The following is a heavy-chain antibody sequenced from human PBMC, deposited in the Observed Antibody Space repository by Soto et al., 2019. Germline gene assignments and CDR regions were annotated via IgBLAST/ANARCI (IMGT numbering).Heavy chain of an antibody. V-gene: IGHV1-3*01. CDR2: INAGNGNT. Sequence: QVQLVQSGAEVKKPGASVKVSCKASGYTFTSYATHWVRQAPGQRLEWMGWINAGNGNTKYSQKFQGRVTITRDTSASTAYMELSSLRSEDTAVYYCASSEGGVLPNGLDYWGQGTLVTVSS. CDR1: GYTFTSYA. D-gene: IGHD1-26*01. CDR3: ASSEGGVLPNGLDY. J-gene: IGHJ4*02.